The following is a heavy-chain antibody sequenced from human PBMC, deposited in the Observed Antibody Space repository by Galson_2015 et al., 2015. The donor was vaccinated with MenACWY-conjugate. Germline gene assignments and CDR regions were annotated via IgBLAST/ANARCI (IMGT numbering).Heavy chain of an antibody. CDR1: GFTVSSNY. J-gene: IGHJ3*02. CDR2: IYSGGNT. Sequence: SLRLSCAASGFTVSSNYMSWVRQSPEKGLEWVSIIYSGGNTYYADSVKDRFTISRDNSKNTVYLQMNNLGAEDTAVYYCARVSVAVSSDSFDIWGQGTMVTVSS. V-gene: IGHV3-53*01. D-gene: IGHD5/OR15-5a*01. CDR3: ARVSVAVSSDSFDI.